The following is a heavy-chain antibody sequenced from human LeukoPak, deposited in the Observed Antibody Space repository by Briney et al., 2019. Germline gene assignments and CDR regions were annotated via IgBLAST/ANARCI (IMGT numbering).Heavy chain of an antibody. CDR2: INSDGSST. CDR3: ARGSGWYRYNWFDP. D-gene: IGHD6-19*01. Sequence: PGGSLRLSCAASGFTLSSYWMHWVRQAPGKGLVWVSRINSDGSSTSYADSVKGRFTISRDNAKNTLYLQMNSLRAEDTAVYYCARGSGWYRYNWFDPWGQGTLVTVSS. V-gene: IGHV3-74*01. CDR1: GFTLSSYW. J-gene: IGHJ5*02.